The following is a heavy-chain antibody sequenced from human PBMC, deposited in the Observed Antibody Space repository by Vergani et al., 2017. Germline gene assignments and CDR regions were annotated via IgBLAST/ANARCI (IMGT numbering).Heavy chain of an antibody. CDR1: GFTFSTYW. D-gene: IGHD2-2*01. CDR3: AKDSIVVVPTATDSYDASGYFNWFDP. Sequence: EVKLVESGGGLVQPGGSLRLSCAASGFTFSTYWMSWVRQAPGKGLEWVAKIKQDGSDKYYVDSVKGRFTISRDNAKNSLYLQMNSLKAEDTAVYYCAKDSIVVVPTATDSYDASGYFNWFDPWGQGTLVTVSS. J-gene: IGHJ5*02. V-gene: IGHV3-7*01. CDR2: IKQDGSDK.